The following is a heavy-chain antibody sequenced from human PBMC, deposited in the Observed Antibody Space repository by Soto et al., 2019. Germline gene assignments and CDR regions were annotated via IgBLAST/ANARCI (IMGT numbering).Heavy chain of an antibody. V-gene: IGHV4-39*01. CDR2: IYYSGST. CDR1: GGSISSSSYY. D-gene: IGHD2-2*01. CDR3: ARLQDIVVVPAATNFDY. Sequence: SETLSLTCTVSGGSISSSSYYWGWIRQPPGKGLEWIGSIYYSGSTYYNPSLKSRVTISVDTSKNQFSLKLSSVTAADTAVYYCARLQDIVVVPAATNFDYWGQGTLVTVS. J-gene: IGHJ4*02.